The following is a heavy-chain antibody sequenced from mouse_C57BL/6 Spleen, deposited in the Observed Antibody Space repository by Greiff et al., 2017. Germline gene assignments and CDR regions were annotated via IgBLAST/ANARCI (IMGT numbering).Heavy chain of an antibody. D-gene: IGHD2-5*01. V-gene: IGHV1-69*01. CDR2: IDPSDSYT. CDR3: ARDYYSNPLYAMDY. Sequence: QVQLQQPGAELVMPGASVKLSCTASGYTFTSYWMHWVKQRPGQGLEWIGEIDPSDSYTNYTQKFKGKFTLTVDKSSSTAYMQLSSLTSEDSAVYYCARDYYSNPLYAMDYWGQGTSVTVSS. J-gene: IGHJ4*01. CDR1: GYTFTSYW.